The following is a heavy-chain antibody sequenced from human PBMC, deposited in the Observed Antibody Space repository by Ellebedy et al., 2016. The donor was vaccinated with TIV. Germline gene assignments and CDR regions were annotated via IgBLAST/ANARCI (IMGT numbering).Heavy chain of an antibody. CDR2: INPSGGST. J-gene: IGHJ4*02. D-gene: IGHD3-3*01. Sequence: ASVKVSCXASGGTFSSYAISWVRQAPGQGLEWMGIINPSGGSTSYAQKFQGRVTMTRDTSTSTVYMELSSLRSEDTAVYYCASWSVTIFGVVPRGNFDYWGQGTLVTVSS. CDR1: GGTFSSYA. V-gene: IGHV1-46*01. CDR3: ASWSVTIFGVVPRGNFDY.